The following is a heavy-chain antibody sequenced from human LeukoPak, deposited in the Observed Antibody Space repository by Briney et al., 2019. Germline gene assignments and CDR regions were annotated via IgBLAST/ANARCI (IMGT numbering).Heavy chain of an antibody. CDR3: ARVRPLCGYSYGYISKAFDI. CDR2: INHSGST. Sequence: SSETLSLTCAVYGGSFSGYYWSWIRQPPVKGLEWIGEINHSGSTNYNPSLKSRVTISVDTSKNQFSLKLSSVTAADTAVYYCARVRPLCGYSYGYISKAFDIWGQGTMVTVSS. J-gene: IGHJ3*02. V-gene: IGHV4-34*01. D-gene: IGHD5-18*01. CDR1: GGSFSGYY.